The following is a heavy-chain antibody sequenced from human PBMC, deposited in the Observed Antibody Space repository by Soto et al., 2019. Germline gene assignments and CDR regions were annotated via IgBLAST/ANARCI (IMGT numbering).Heavy chain of an antibody. CDR3: ATPRSSSDYYCGMDV. J-gene: IGHJ6*02. CDR1: GGTFSSYA. D-gene: IGHD6-6*01. CDR2: IIPIFGTA. V-gene: IGHV1-69*12. Sequence: QVQLVQSGAEVKKPGSSVKVSCKASGGTFSSYAISWVRQAPGQGLEWMGGIIPIFGTADYAQRFQGRVTITADESTSTAYMELTSLRSEDTAVYYCATPRSSSDYYCGMDVWGQGTTVTVPS.